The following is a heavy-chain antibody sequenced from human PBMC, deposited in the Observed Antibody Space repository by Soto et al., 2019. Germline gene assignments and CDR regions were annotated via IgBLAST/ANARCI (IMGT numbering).Heavy chain of an antibody. CDR1: GLTFNRYW. D-gene: IGHD2-15*01. CDR3: AREFCIGGNCYTYYLVP. J-gene: IGHJ5*02. CDR2: INTDGSNT. V-gene: IGHV3-74*01. Sequence: GGSLRLSCAASGLTFNRYWMHWVRHAPGKGLVWVSHINTDGSNTNYADSVKGRFTISRDNAKSTLFLQMNSLRDEDTAVYYCAREFCIGGNCYTYYLVPWGQGIPVTVSS.